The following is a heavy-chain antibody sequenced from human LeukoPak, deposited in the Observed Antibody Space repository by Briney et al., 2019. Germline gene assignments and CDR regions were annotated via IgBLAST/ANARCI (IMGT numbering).Heavy chain of an antibody. J-gene: IGHJ3*02. CDR1: GGSISSNDYY. V-gene: IGHV4-39*07. Sequence: SETLSLTCTVSGGSISSNDYYWDWIRQPPGMGLEYIGSIYYSGSTYYNPSLKSRVTISVDTSKNQFSLKLSSVTAADTAVYYCARDCRAAAVPGAFDIWGQGTMVTVSS. CDR2: IYYSGST. D-gene: IGHD6-13*01. CDR3: ARDCRAAAVPGAFDI.